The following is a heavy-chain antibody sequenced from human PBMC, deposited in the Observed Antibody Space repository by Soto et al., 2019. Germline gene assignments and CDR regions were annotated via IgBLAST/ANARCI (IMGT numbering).Heavy chain of an antibody. CDR2: IYYSGST. D-gene: IGHD2-2*01. V-gene: IGHV4-59*01. Sequence: SETLSLTCTVSGGSISSYYWSWIRQPPGKGLEWIGYIYYSGSTNYNPSLKSRVTISVDTSKNQFSLKLSSVTAADTAVYYCARLGTDWDQLLLYYYYMDVWGKGTTVTVSS. J-gene: IGHJ6*03. CDR3: ARLGTDWDQLLLYYYYMDV. CDR1: GGSISSYY.